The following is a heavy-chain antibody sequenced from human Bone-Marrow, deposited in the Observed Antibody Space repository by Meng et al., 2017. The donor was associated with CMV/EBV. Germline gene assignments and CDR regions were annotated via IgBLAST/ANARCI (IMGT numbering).Heavy chain of an antibody. CDR1: GYTFISYY. J-gene: IGHJ3*02. D-gene: IGHD3-10*02. CDR3: ARAPLEFYVRDAFDT. CDR2: INPSGGST. Sequence: ASVKVSCKASGYTFISYYMHWVRQAPGQGLEWMGIINPSGGSTSYAQKFQGGVTMTRDTSTSTVYMELSSLRSEDTAVYYCARAPLEFYVRDAFDTWGQGTMVTVSS. V-gene: IGHV1-46*01.